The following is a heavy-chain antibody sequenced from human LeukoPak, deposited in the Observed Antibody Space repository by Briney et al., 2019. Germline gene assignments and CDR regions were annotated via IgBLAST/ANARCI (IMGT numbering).Heavy chain of an antibody. CDR1: GGTFSSYA. CDR2: IIPIFGTA. V-gene: IGHV1-69*05. J-gene: IGHJ6*03. CDR3: ARAPYDFWSGQQNDYYYYYMDV. D-gene: IGHD3-3*01. Sequence: GSSVKVSCKASGGTFSSYAISWVRQAPGQGLEWMGRIIPIFGTANYAQKFQGRVTITTDESTSTAYMELSSLRSEDTAVYYCARAPYDFWSGQQNDYYYYYMDVWGKGTTVTVSS.